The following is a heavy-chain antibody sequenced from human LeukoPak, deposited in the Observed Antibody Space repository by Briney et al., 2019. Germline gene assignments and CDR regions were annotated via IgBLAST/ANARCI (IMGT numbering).Heavy chain of an antibody. Sequence: GGSLRLSCAASGFTFSSYAMNWVRQAPGKGLEWVSYISTSSGTIYYADSVKGRFTISRDNARNSLDLQMNSLRDEDTAVYYCARESGGGYSYGPWFFDFWGPGTLVTVSS. D-gene: IGHD5-18*01. CDR3: ARESGGGYSYGPWFFDF. CDR1: GFTFSSYA. V-gene: IGHV3-48*02. J-gene: IGHJ4*02. CDR2: ISTSSGTI.